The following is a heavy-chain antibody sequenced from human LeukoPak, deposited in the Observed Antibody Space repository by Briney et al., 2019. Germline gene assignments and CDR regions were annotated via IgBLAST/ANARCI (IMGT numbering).Heavy chain of an antibody. D-gene: IGHD6-13*01. CDR1: GYTFTSYD. V-gene: IGHV1-8*01. CDR2: TKTKSGYT. Sequence: ASNKVSCKASGYTFTSYDINWVRNGTGQGIEWVGWTKTKSGYTGYVQKFQGRVTMTRNTSISTAYMELSSLRSEDTGVYYCARGNRLYSSSWSSLPFDIWGQGTMVTVSS. J-gene: IGHJ3*02. CDR3: ARGNRLYSSSWSSLPFDI.